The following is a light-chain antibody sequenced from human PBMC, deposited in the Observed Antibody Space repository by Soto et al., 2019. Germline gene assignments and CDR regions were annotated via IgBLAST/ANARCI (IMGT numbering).Light chain of an antibody. V-gene: IGKV3-20*01. CDR1: QSVSSSY. Sequence: EIVLTQSPGTLSLSPGERATLSCRASQSVSSSYLAWYQQKPGQAPRLLIYGASSRATGIPDRFSGSGSGTDFTLTISRLEPEVFAVYYCQHYGSSFAFGPGTKVDIK. J-gene: IGKJ3*01. CDR2: GAS. CDR3: QHYGSSFA.